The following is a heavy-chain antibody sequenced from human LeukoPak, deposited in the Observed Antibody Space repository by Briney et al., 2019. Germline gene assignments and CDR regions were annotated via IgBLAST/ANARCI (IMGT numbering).Heavy chain of an antibody. CDR2: INSDGSST. J-gene: IGHJ6*03. V-gene: IGHV3-74*01. D-gene: IGHD6-13*01. CDR3: ARDHIAAGGTANYYYYYYMDV. Sequence: GGSLRLSCAASGFTFSSYWMHWVRQAPGKGLVWVSRINSDGSSTSYADSVKGRFTISRDNAKNTLYLQMSSLRAEDTAVYYCARDHIAAGGTANYYYYYYMDVWGKGTTVTISS. CDR1: GFTFSSYW.